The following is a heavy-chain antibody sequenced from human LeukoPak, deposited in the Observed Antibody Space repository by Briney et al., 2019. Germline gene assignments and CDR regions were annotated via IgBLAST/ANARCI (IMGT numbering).Heavy chain of an antibody. CDR2: INAGNGDT. V-gene: IGHV1-3*01. CDR3: ARFKGYYDSSGYYYGMDV. CDR1: GYTFTSYA. Sequence: GASVKVSCKASGYTFTSYAMHWVRQAPGQRLEWMGWINAGNGDTKYSQRFQGRVTITRDTSASTAYMELSSLRSEDTAVYYCARFKGYYDSSGYYYGMDVWGQGTTVTVSS. J-gene: IGHJ6*02. D-gene: IGHD3-22*01.